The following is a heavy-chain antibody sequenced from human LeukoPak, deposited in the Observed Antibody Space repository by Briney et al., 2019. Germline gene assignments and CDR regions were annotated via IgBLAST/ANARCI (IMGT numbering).Heavy chain of an antibody. CDR1: GFTFSGYP. CDR2: ISYDGSNK. CDR3: ARSIMIFGVARGLGDWFDP. Sequence: PGKSLRLSCAASGFTFSGYPIHWVRQAPGKGLEWVAVISYDGSNKYYADSVKGRFTISRDNSKNTLYLQVNSLRAEDTAVYYCARSIMIFGVARGLGDWFDPWGQGTLVTVSS. V-gene: IGHV3-30-3*01. J-gene: IGHJ5*02. D-gene: IGHD3-3*01.